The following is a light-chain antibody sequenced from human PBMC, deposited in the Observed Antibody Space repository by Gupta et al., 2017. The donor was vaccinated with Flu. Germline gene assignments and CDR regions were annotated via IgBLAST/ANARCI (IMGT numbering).Light chain of an antibody. J-gene: IGKJ1*01. CDR3: QQYYSL. V-gene: IGKV4-1*01. CDR2: WAS. CDR1: QSVLYSSNNKNY. Sequence: DIVMTQSPDSLAVSLGERATINCKSSQSVLYSSNNKNYLAWYQQKPGQPPKLLIYWASTRESGVPDRFSGSGSGTDFTLTISSLQAEDVAVYYCQQYYSLFGQGTKVEIK.